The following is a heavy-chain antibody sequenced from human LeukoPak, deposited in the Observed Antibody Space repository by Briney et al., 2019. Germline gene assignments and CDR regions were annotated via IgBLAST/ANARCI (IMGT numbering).Heavy chain of an antibody. CDR3: ARGYYYDSSGPDAFDI. V-gene: IGHV3-30*03. D-gene: IGHD3-22*01. Sequence: GGSLRLSCAASGFTFSSYGMHWVRQAPGKGLEWVAVISYDGSNKYYADSVKGRFTISRDNSKNTLYLQMNSLRAEDTAVYYCARGYYYDSSGPDAFDIWGQGTMVTVSS. CDR2: ISYDGSNK. J-gene: IGHJ3*02. CDR1: GFTFSSYG.